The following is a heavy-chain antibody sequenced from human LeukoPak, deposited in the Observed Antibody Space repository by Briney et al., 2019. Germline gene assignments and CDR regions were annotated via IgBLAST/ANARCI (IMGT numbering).Heavy chain of an antibody. J-gene: IGHJ3*02. V-gene: IGHV3-9*01. CDR2: ISWNSGSI. CDR3: ANLIQLWPDAFDI. D-gene: IGHD5-18*01. Sequence: PGGSLRLSCAASGFTFDDYAMHWVRQAPGKGLEWVSGISWNSGSIGYADSVKGRFTISRDNSENTLYLQMNSLRAEDTAAYYCANLIQLWPDAFDIWGQGTMVTVSS. CDR1: GFTFDDYA.